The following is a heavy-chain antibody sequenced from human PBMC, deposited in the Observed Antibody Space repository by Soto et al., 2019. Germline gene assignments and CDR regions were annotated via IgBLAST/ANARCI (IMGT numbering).Heavy chain of an antibody. CDR3: AKRVPGIAAAGAYYYYGMDV. D-gene: IGHD6-13*01. CDR2: ISGSGGST. V-gene: IGHV3-23*01. Sequence: SLRLSCAASGFTFSSYGLSWVRQAPGEGVEWVSAISGSGGSTYYADSVKGRFTISRDNSKNTLYLQMNSLRAEDTAVYYCAKRVPGIAAAGAYYYYGMDVWGQGTTVTVSS. CDR1: GFTFSSYG. J-gene: IGHJ6*02.